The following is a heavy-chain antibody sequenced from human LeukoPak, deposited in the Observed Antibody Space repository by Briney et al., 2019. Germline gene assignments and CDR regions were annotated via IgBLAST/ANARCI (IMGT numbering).Heavy chain of an antibody. CDR2: ISGSGGST. Sequence: GGSLRLSCAASGFTVSSNYMSWVRQAPGKGLEWVSAISGSGGSTYYADSVKGRFTISRDNSKNTLYLQMNSLRAEDTAVYYCAKDAGYSGYDPIDYWGQGTLVTVSS. J-gene: IGHJ4*02. V-gene: IGHV3-23*01. CDR1: GFTVSSNY. D-gene: IGHD5-12*01. CDR3: AKDAGYSGYDPIDY.